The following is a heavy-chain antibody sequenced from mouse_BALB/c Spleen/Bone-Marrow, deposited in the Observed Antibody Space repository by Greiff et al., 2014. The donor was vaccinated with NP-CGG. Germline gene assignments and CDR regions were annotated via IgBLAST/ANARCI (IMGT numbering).Heavy chain of an antibody. CDR3: ARSDGYRVMDY. CDR1: GYAFSSSW. CDR2: IYPGDGDI. Sequence: VQLQQSGPELVKPGASVKISCKASGYAFSSSWVNWVKQRPGQGLEWIGRIYPGDGDINYNGKFRGKATLTADKSSSTAYTQLSSLTSVDSAVYFCARSDGYRVMDYWGQGTSVTVSS. D-gene: IGHD2-3*01. V-gene: IGHV1-82*01. J-gene: IGHJ4*01.